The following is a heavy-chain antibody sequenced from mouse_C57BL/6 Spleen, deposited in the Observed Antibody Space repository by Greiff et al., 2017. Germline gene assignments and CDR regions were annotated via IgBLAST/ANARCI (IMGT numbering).Heavy chain of an antibody. Sequence: EVHLVESGGGLVKPGGSLKLSCAASGFNFSDSGMHWVRQAPAKGLVWVAYISSGSSTLYYADKVKGRFTISRDNAKNTLFLQMTSLRSEDTAMYYCARTGGSGYYFYYWGQGTTLTVSS. CDR2: ISSGSSTL. V-gene: IGHV5-17*01. CDR3: ARTGGSGYYFYY. J-gene: IGHJ2*01. CDR1: GFNFSDSG. D-gene: IGHD3-1*01.